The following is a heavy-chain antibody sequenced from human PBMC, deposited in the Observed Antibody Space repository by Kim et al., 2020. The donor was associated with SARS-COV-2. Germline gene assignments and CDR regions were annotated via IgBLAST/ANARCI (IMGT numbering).Heavy chain of an antibody. Sequence: GESLKISCNTSGYIFTSYWIGWVRQMPGKGLEWMGLIYPDNSDTSYNPSFQGHVTIPADNSITTAYLQWSSLEASDTAIYYCARQGVPFYNWLDPWGQGTPVIVSS. CDR1: GYIFTSYW. CDR2: IYPDNSDT. J-gene: IGHJ5*02. V-gene: IGHV5-51*01. CDR3: ARQGVPFYNWLDP. D-gene: IGHD2-2*01.